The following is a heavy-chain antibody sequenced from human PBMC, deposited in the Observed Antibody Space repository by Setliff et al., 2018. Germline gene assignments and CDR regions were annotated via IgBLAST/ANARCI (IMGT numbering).Heavy chain of an antibody. D-gene: IGHD6-13*01. Sequence: GSLRLSCAASGFTFSTYAMSWVRQAPGKGLEWVSSISDTALGIYYADSVEGRFTISRDSSKNTLYLQMNSLRVEDTAVYYCAKRRSSSWFGGMDYWGQGTLVTVSS. CDR1: GFTFSTYA. CDR3: AKRRSSSWFGGMDY. CDR2: ISDTALGI. V-gene: IGHV3-23*01. J-gene: IGHJ4*02.